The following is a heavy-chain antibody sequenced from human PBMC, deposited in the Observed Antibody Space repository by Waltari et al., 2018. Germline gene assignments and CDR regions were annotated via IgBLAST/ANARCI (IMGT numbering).Heavy chain of an antibody. D-gene: IGHD6-6*01. CDR2: IYLNDDK. CDR3: AHRGSYSSSPDDAFDI. V-gene: IGHV2-5*01. CDR1: GFSLSTSGVG. J-gene: IGHJ3*02. Sequence: QITLKESGPTLVNPTQTLTLTRTFSGFSLSTSGVGVGWIRQPPGNALEWLALIYLNDDKRYSPSLKSRLTITKDTSKNQVVLTMTNMDPVDTATYYCAHRGSYSSSPDDAFDIWGQGTMVTVSS.